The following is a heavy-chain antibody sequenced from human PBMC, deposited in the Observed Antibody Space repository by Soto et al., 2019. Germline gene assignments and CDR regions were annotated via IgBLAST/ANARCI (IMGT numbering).Heavy chain of an antibody. CDR2: IYYSGST. Sequence: QVQLQESGPGLVKPSQTLSLTCTVSGGSISSGDYYWSWIRQPPGKGLEWIGYIYYSGSTYYNPSLKSRVTISVDTSKNQFSLKLSSVTAADTAVYYCAREVHGSGSYVRWFDPWGQGTLVTVSS. J-gene: IGHJ5*02. D-gene: IGHD3-10*01. V-gene: IGHV4-30-4*01. CDR1: GGSISSGDYY. CDR3: AREVHGSGSYVRWFDP.